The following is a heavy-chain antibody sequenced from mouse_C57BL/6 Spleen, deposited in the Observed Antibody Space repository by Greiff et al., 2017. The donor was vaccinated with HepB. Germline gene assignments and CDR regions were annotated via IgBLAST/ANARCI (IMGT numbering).Heavy chain of an antibody. CDR1: GFTFSSYA. J-gene: IGHJ3*01. CDR2: ISDGGSYT. Sequence: EVQRVESGGGLVKPGGSLKLSCAASGFTFSSYAMSWVRQTPEKRLEWVATISDGGSYTYYPDNVKGRFTISRDNAKNNLYLQMSHLKSEDTAMYYCAKAAQALFAYWGQGTLVTVSA. CDR3: AKAAQALFAY. D-gene: IGHD3-2*02. V-gene: IGHV5-4*01.